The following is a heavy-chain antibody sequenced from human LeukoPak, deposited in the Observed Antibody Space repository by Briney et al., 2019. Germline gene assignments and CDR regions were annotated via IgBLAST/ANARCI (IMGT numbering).Heavy chain of an antibody. CDR2: INHSGST. J-gene: IGHJ4*02. V-gene: IGHV4-34*01. CDR3: ARDRWSYYFDY. Sequence: SETLSLTCAVYGGSFTDSYWSWIRQPPGKGLEWIGEINHSGSTNYNPSLKSRLTISVDTSKNQFSLQLNSVTPEDTAVYYCARDRWSYYFDYWGQGALVTVSS. D-gene: IGHD6-13*01. CDR1: GGSFTDSY.